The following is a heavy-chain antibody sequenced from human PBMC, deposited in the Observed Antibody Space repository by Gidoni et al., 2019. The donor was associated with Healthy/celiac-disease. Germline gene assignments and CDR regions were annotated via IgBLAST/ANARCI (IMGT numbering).Heavy chain of an antibody. Sequence: VQLVQSGAEVKKRGSSGKVSCKASGGTFSSYASSWVRQAPGQGLEWMGGLIPIFGTANYAQKFQGRVTITADDSTSTAYMELSSLRSEDTAVYYCAKLTTGNQTDYYYYGMDVWGQGTTVTVSS. CDR2: LIPIFGTA. J-gene: IGHJ6*02. CDR1: GGTFSSYA. CDR3: AKLTTGNQTDYYYYGMDV. D-gene: IGHD4-4*01. V-gene: IGHV1-69*01.